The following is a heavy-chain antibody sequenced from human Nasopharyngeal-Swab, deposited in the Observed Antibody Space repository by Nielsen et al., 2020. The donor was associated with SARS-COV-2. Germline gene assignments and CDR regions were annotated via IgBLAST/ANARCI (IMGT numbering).Heavy chain of an antibody. V-gene: IGHV3-23*01. CDR2: ISGAADLT. D-gene: IGHD3-22*01. CDR1: GFSFSNYA. Sequence: GGSLRLSCAASGFSFSNYAVSWVRQAPGRGLEWVSGISGAADLTYYADSVRGRFTISRDNSKNTLYLQMNSLTAEDTAVYYCAKRDDYYESSGLGDWGQGTLVTVSS. CDR3: AKRDDYYESSGLGD. J-gene: IGHJ4*02.